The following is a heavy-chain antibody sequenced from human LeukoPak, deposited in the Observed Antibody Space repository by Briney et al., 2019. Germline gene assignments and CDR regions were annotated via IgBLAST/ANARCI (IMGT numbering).Heavy chain of an antibody. CDR3: ATSGPYNAGRGDF. V-gene: IGHV1-69*13. D-gene: IGHD1-14*01. CDR1: GGTFSSYA. Sequence: RASVKVSCKASGGTFSSYAISWVRQAPGQGLEWMGGIIPIFGTANYAQKFQGRVTITADESTSTAYMELSSLRSEDTAVYYCATSGPYNAGRGDFWGQGTLVTVSS. CDR2: IIPIFGTA. J-gene: IGHJ4*02.